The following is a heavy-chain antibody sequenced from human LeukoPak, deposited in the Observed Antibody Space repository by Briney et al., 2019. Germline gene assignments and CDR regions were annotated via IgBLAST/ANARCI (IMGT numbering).Heavy chain of an antibody. J-gene: IGHJ4*02. Sequence: SGTLSLTCAVSGGSISSSNWWSWVCQPPVKGLEWIGEIYHSGSTNYNPSLKSRVTISVDTSKNQFSLKLSSVTAADTAVYYCAREGGYGYGIVDYWGQGTLVTVSS. V-gene: IGHV4-4*02. CDR3: AREGGYGYGIVDY. CDR1: GGSISSSNW. CDR2: IYHSGST. D-gene: IGHD5-18*01.